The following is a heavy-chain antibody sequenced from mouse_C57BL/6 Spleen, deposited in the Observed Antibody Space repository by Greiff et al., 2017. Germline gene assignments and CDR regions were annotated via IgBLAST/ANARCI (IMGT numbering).Heavy chain of an antibody. CDR2: ISSGGSYT. J-gene: IGHJ4*01. Sequence: EVKLVESGGDLVKPGGSLKLSCAASGFTFSSYGMSWVRQTPDKRLEWVAIISSGGSYTYYPDSVKGRFTISRDNAKNTLYLQMSTLKAEDTAIYYCATTTQAKEVDYWGQGTSVTVSS. CDR1: GFTFSSYG. D-gene: IGHD3-2*02. V-gene: IGHV5-6*02. CDR3: ATTTQAKEVDY.